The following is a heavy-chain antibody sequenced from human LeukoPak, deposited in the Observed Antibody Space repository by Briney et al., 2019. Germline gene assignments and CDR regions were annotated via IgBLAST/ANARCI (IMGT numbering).Heavy chain of an antibody. D-gene: IGHD1-1*01. V-gene: IGHV4-39*01. J-gene: IGHJ4*02. Sequence: PSETLSLTCTVSGGSISSSSYYWGWIRQPPGKGPEWIGSINYSGSTYYSPSLKSRVIISADTSKNQFSLKVSSVTAADTAVYYCARRPVAGSYNHARSIDYWGQGTLVTVSS. CDR1: GGSISSSSYY. CDR2: INYSGST. CDR3: ARRPVAGSYNHARSIDY.